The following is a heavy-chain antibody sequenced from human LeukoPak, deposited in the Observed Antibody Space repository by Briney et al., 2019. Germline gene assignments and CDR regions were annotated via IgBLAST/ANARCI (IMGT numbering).Heavy chain of an antibody. CDR3: ALSPVTTGVIDY. CDR2: MNPNSGNT. J-gene: IGHJ4*02. Sequence: GASVKVSCKASGYTFTSYDINWVRQATGQGLEWMGWMNPNSGNTGYAQEFQGRVTMTRDTSISTAYMELSSLRSEDTAVYYCALSPVTTGVIDYWGQGTLVTVSS. V-gene: IGHV1-8*01. CDR1: GYTFTSYD. D-gene: IGHD4-23*01.